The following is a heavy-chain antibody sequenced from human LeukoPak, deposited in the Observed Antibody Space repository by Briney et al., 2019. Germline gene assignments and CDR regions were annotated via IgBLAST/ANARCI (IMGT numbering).Heavy chain of an antibody. V-gene: IGHV1-18*01. Sequence: GASVKVSCKASGYTFTSYGISWVRQAPGQGLEWMGWISAYNGNTNYAQKLQGRVTMTTDTSTSTAYMELRSLRSDDTAVYYCARDPQITIFGVADGDYWGQGTLVSVSS. CDR2: ISAYNGNT. D-gene: IGHD3-3*01. CDR3: ARDPQITIFGVADGDY. J-gene: IGHJ4*02. CDR1: GYTFTSYG.